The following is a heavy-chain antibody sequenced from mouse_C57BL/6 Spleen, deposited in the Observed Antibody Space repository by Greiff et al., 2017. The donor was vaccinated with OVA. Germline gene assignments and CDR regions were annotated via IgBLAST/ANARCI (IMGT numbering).Heavy chain of an antibody. CDR2: IDPSDSYT. CDR3: ARSSPYGSFLDC. J-gene: IGHJ2*01. V-gene: IGHV1-69*01. CDR1: GYTFTSYW. D-gene: IGHD1-1*01. Sequence: VQLQQPGAELVMPGASVKLSCKASGYTFTSYWMHWVKQRPGQGLEWIGEIDPSDSYTNYNQKFKGKSTLTVDKSSSTAYMQLSSLTSEDSAVYYCARSSPYGSFLDCWGQGTTLTVSS.